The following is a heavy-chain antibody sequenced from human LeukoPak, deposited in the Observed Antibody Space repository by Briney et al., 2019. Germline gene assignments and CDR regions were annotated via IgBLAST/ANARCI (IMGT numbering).Heavy chain of an antibody. CDR3: ASHIVVVPAARGWFDP. Sequence: PSQTLSLTCTVSGGSISSGAYYWSWIRQPPGKGLEWIGYIYYSGSTYYNPSLKSRVTISVDTSKNKFSLTLNSVTAADTAVYYCASHIVVVPAARGWFDPWGQGTLVTVSS. CDR1: GGSISSGAYY. CDR2: IYYSGST. J-gene: IGHJ5*02. V-gene: IGHV4-30-4*01. D-gene: IGHD2-2*01.